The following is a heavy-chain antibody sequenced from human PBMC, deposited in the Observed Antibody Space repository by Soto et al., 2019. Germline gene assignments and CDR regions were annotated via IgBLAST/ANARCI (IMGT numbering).Heavy chain of an antibody. CDR3: ARTRYYYYGMDF. V-gene: IGHV4-59*01. J-gene: IGHJ6*02. Sequence: PSETLSLTCTVSGGSISSYYWSWIRQPPGKGLEWIGYIYYSGSTNYNPSLKSRVTISVDTSKNQFSLKLSSVTAADTAVYYCARTRYYYYGMDFRAQRTTVTVSS. CDR1: GGSISSYY. CDR2: IYYSGST.